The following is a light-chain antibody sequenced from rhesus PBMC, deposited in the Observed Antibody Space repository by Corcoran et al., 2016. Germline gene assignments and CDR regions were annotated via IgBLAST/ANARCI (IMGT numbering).Light chain of an antibody. CDR3: QQYNSLPPN. CDR1: QGLSSY. CDR2: YAK. Sequence: DIQMTQSPSSLSASVGDRVTITCRASQGLSSYLNWYQQKPGKAPKVLIYYAKRLESGVPSRFSGSESGTEVTLTISSLQPEDFATYYCQQYNSLPPNFGGGTKVEIK. V-gene: IGKV1-32*01. J-gene: IGKJ4*01.